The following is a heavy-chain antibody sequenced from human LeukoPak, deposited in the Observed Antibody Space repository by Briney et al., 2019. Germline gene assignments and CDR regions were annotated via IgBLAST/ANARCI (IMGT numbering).Heavy chain of an antibody. CDR1: GFTYSHYG. D-gene: IGHD4-11*01. CDR2: IWSDGTEK. Sequence: QPGGSLRLSCAASGFTYSHYGMHWVRQALGKGLEWVALIWSDGTEKYYADPVKGRVTISRDNSKNMLYLQMNSLRGEDTGVYYCAKDAQRGFDYSNSLEYWGLGALVTVSS. J-gene: IGHJ4*02. CDR3: AKDAQRGFDYSNSLEY. V-gene: IGHV3-33*06.